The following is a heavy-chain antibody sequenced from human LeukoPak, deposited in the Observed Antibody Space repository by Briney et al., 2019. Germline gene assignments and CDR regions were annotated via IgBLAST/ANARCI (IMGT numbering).Heavy chain of an antibody. CDR3: ARDSLAYCGGDCYPLDY. J-gene: IGHJ4*02. CDR1: GGSISSYY. D-gene: IGHD2-21*02. CDR2: IYTSGST. V-gene: IGHV4-4*07. Sequence: TSETLSLTCTVSGGSISSYYWSWIRQPAGKGLEWIGRIYTSGSTNYNPSLKSRVTMSVDTSKNQFSLKLSSVTAADTAVYYCARDSLAYCGGDCYPLDYWGQGTLVTVSS.